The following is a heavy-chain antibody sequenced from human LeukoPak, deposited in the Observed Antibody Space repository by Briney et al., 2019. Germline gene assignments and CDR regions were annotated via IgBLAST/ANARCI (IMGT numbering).Heavy chain of an antibody. CDR1: GVSFSGYY. Sequence: PPETLSLTCAVYGVSFSGYYWSWIRQPPGKGLEWIGEINHSGSTNYNPSLKSRVTISVDTSKNQFSLKLSSVTAADTAVYYCARFKYWQLGSLDPWGQGTLVTVSS. CDR2: INHSGST. D-gene: IGHD1-26*01. V-gene: IGHV4-34*01. J-gene: IGHJ5*02. CDR3: ARFKYWQLGSLDP.